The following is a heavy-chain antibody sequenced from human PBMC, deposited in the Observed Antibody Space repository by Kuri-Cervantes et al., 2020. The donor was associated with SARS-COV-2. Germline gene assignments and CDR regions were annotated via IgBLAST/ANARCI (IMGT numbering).Heavy chain of an antibody. D-gene: IGHD1-26*01. CDR1: GFTFSSYA. CDR3: ARDLSQGLLRN. V-gene: IGHV3-33*08. Sequence: GGSLRLSCAASGFTFSSYAMSWVRQAPGKGLEWVAVIWYDGSNKYYADSVKGRFTISRDNSKSTLYLQMNSLRAEDTAVYYCARDLSQGLLRNWGQGTLVTVSS. J-gene: IGHJ4*02. CDR2: IWYDGSNK.